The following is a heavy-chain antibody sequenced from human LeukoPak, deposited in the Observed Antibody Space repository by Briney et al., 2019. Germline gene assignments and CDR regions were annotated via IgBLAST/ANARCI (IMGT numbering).Heavy chain of an antibody. V-gene: IGHV4-59*01. CDR1: GASISSYY. CDR2: IFHSGST. J-gene: IGHJ4*02. CDR3: ARGAPGGNDYGDY. Sequence: SETLSLTCTVSGASISSYYWSWIRQPPGKGLEWIGYIFHSGSTNYNPSLKSRVTISVDTSKNQLSLKLSSVTAADAAVYYCARGAPGGNDYGDYWGQGTLVTVSS.